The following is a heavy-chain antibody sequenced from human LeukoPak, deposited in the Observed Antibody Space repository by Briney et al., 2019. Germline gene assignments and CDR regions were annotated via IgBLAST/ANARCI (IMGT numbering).Heavy chain of an antibody. CDR2: IKQDGSEK. Sequence: GGSLRLSCEGSGFTFSNYWMSWVRQAPGKGLEWVANIKQDGSEKYYVDSVKGRFTISRDNAKNSLYLQMNSLRAEDTAVYYCARVMKRTPEFDYWGQGTLVTVSS. D-gene: IGHD3-16*01. V-gene: IGHV3-7*01. J-gene: IGHJ4*02. CDR1: GFTFSNYW. CDR3: ARVMKRTPEFDY.